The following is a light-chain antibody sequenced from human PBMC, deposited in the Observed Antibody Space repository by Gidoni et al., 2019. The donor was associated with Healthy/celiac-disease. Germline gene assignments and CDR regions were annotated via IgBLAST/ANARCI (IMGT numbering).Light chain of an antibody. CDR3: AAWDDSLNVVV. CDR2: SNN. V-gene: IGLV1-44*01. CDR1: SSNIGSNT. J-gene: IGLJ2*01. Sequence: QSVLTQPPSASGNPGQRVTISCSGSSSNIGSNTVNWYQQLPGTAPKLLLYSNNQRPSGVPDRFSGSKSGTSASLAISGLQSEDEADYYCAAWDDSLNVVVFGGGTKLTVL.